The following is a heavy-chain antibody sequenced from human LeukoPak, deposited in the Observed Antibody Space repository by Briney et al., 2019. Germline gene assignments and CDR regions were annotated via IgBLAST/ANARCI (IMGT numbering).Heavy chain of an antibody. V-gene: IGHV3-23*01. Sequence: GSLRLSCAASGFSCSTRGMSWVRQAPGKGLEWVSAISGNDESTFYADSVKGRFTISRDNSRNTLYLQLSSLSAEDSAIYYCARDRRPARTYSGLFDYWGQGTLVTVSS. CDR1: GFSCSTRG. CDR2: ISGNDEST. CDR3: ARDRRPARTYSGLFDY. J-gene: IGHJ4*02. D-gene: IGHD5-12*01.